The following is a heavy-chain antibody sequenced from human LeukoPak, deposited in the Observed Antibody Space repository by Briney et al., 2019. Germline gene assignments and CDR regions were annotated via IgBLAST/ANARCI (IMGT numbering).Heavy chain of an antibody. V-gene: IGHV1-46*01. CDR1: GVTSPPSHA. CDR2: INPSGGST. CDR3: ARTPVGYFDY. D-gene: IGHD4-23*01. J-gene: IGHJ4*02. Sequence: GASVKVSCKASGVTSPPSHAISWVRQAPGQGLEWMGIINPSGGSTSYAQKFKGRVTMTRDTSTSTVYRELSSLRSEDTAVYYCARTPVGYFDYWGQGTLVTVSS.